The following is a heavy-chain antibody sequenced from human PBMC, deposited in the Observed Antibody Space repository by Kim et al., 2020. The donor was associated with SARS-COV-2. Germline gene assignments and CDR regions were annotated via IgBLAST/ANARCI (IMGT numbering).Heavy chain of an antibody. CDR3: ATFPRFGEPPDY. V-gene: IGHV4-38-2*02. Sequence: SETLSLTCTVSGYSISSGDYWGWIRQPPGKGLEWIASIYDSGTTYYNASLRSRVTISIDTSKNQFSVKLNSMTAADTAMYYCATFPRFGEPPDYWGQGTLVTVSS. D-gene: IGHD3-10*01. CDR1: GYSISSGDY. J-gene: IGHJ4*02. CDR2: IYDSGTT.